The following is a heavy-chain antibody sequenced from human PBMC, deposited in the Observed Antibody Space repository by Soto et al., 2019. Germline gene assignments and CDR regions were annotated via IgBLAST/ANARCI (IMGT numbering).Heavy chain of an antibody. CDR1: GYTFTTYD. CDR3: ARDPYHVLMVNAPNLYGMDV. Sequence: QVQLVQSGAEVKKPGASVKVSCKASGYTFTTYDISWVRQAPGQGLEWMGRISTYNGTTNYPQRLQGRLTMTTATSTTTAYMELRSLRSDDTAVYYCARDPYHVLMVNAPNLYGMDVWGQGTTVTVSS. J-gene: IGHJ6*02. D-gene: IGHD2-8*01. V-gene: IGHV1-18*01. CDR2: ISTYNGTT.